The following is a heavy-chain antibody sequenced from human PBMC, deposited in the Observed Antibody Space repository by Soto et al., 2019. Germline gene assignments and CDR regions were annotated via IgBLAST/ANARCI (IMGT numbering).Heavy chain of an antibody. D-gene: IGHD6-13*01. J-gene: IGHJ4*02. Sequence: GGSLRLSCAASGFTFSSYAMSWVRQAPGKGLEWVSAISGSGGSTYYADSVKGRFTISRDNAKNSLYLQMNSLRADDTAVYYCAKTPFSSSWYYFDYWGQGTLVTVSS. V-gene: IGHV3-23*01. CDR1: GFTFSSYA. CDR2: ISGSGGST. CDR3: AKTPFSSSWYYFDY.